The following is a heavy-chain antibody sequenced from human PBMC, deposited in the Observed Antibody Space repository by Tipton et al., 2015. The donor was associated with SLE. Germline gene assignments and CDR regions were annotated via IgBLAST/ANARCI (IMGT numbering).Heavy chain of an antibody. CDR1: GGSISSSNW. D-gene: IGHD3-10*01. J-gene: IGHJ3*02. V-gene: IGHV4-4*02. CDR2: IFSRGST. Sequence: GLVKPSGTLSLTCAVSGGSISSSNWWSWVRQPPGKGLEWIGRIFSRGSTNSNPSLKSRVTISMDTSESRFSLKLTSVTAADTAIYYCARERFGEFGSEALDIWGQGTMVTVSS. CDR3: ARERFGEFGSEALDI.